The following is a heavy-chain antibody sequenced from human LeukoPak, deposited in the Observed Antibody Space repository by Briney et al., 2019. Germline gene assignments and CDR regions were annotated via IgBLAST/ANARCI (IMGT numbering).Heavy chain of an antibody. CDR2: IYYSGST. CDR3: AREDCSGGSCYSLLMDV. D-gene: IGHD2-15*01. V-gene: IGHV4-39*07. Sequence: SETLSLTCTVSGGSISSSSYHWGWIRQPPGKGLEWIGSIYYSGSTYYNPSLKSRVTISVDTSKNQFSLKLSSVTAADTAVYYCAREDCSGGSCYSLLMDVWGKGTTVTVSS. CDR1: GGSISSSSYH. J-gene: IGHJ6*03.